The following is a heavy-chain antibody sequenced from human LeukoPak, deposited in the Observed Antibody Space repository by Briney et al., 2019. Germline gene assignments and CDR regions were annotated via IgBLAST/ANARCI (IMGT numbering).Heavy chain of an antibody. Sequence: ASVKVSCKASGYTFTGYYMHWVRQAPGQGLEWMGWINPNSGGTNYAQKFQGRVTMTRNTSISTAYMELSSLRSEDTAVYYCARGSYYYDSSGPSGDYWGQGTLVTVSS. CDR2: INPNSGGT. D-gene: IGHD3-22*01. CDR1: GYTFTGYY. CDR3: ARGSYYYDSSGPSGDY. J-gene: IGHJ4*02. V-gene: IGHV1-2*02.